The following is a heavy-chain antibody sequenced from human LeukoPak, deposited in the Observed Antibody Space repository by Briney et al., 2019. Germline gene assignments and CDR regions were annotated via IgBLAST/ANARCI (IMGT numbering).Heavy chain of an antibody. CDR1: GYTFTSYD. Sequence: ASVKVSCKASGYTFTSYDINWVRQATGQGLEWMGWMNPNSGNTGYAQRFQGRVTMTRNTSISTAYMELSSLRSEDTAVYYCARGRSGSSWLDYWGQGTLVTVSS. J-gene: IGHJ4*02. CDR3: ARGRSGSSWLDY. D-gene: IGHD6-13*01. CDR2: MNPNSGNT. V-gene: IGHV1-8*01.